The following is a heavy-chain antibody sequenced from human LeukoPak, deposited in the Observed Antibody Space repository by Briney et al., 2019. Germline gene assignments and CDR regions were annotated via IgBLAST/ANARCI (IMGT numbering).Heavy chain of an antibody. CDR1: GFSFDTYS. J-gene: IGHJ4*02. CDR3: ARVPHDYSDYVAY. D-gene: IGHD4-11*01. V-gene: IGHV3-48*04. Sequence: GGTLSLSCAASGFSFDTYSMNWFRQAPGKGLEWVAYVKGRFTISRDNAQNSLFLQMSSLRAEDTAVYFCARVPHDYSDYVAYWGQGTLVTVSS.